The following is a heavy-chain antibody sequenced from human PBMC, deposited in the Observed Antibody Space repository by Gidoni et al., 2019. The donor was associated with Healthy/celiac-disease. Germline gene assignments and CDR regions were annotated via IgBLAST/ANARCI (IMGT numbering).Heavy chain of an antibody. V-gene: IGHV1-69*02. CDR3: ARVIKPRTPSLLWFGELFPNDAFDI. CDR1: GGTFSSYT. D-gene: IGHD3-10*01. Sequence: QVQLVQSGAEVKKPGSSVKVSCKASGGTFSSYTISWVRQAPGQGLEWMGRIIPILGIANYAQKFQGRVTITADKSTSTAYMELSSLRSEDTAVYYCARVIKPRTPSLLWFGELFPNDAFDIWGQGTMVTVSS. J-gene: IGHJ3*02. CDR2: IIPILGIA.